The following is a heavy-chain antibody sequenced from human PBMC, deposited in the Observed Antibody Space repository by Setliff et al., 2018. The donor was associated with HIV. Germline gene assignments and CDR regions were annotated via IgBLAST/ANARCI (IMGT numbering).Heavy chain of an antibody. J-gene: IGHJ6*02. Sequence: SVKVSCKASGGTFSSYAINWVRQAPGQGLEWMGRIIPMSATTNYAQNFQGRVTITADKSTNTAYMEVRSLRFEDTAVYYCAKSHSFYYSGMDFWGQGTTVTVSS. CDR1: GGTFSSYA. V-gene: IGHV1-69*06. CDR3: AKSHSFYYSGMDF. CDR2: IIPMSATT.